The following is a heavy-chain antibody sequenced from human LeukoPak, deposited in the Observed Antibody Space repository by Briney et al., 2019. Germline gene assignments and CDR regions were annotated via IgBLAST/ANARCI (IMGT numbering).Heavy chain of an antibody. CDR3: AAICFGNLAIDC. V-gene: IGHV4-61*01. D-gene: IGHD3-10*01. CDR2: ISYSGST. CDR1: GGAVTSNSYY. Sequence: SETLSLTCTVSGGAVTSNSYYWSRIRQPPGKGLEWIGYISYSGSTNYNPSLKSRITISVDTSKNQFSLKLTSVTAADTAVYYCAAICFGNLAIDCWGQGTLVTVSS. J-gene: IGHJ4*02.